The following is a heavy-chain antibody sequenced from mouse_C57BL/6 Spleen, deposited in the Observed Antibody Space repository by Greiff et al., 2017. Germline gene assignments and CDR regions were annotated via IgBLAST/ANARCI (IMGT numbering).Heavy chain of an antibody. V-gene: IGHV3-6*01. CDR2: ISYDGSN. CDR3: ARARLYAMDY. J-gene: IGHJ4*01. Sequence: EVKLQESGPGLVKPSQSLSLTCSVTGYSITSGYYWNWIRQFPGNKLEWMGYISYDGSNNYNPSLKNRNSITRYTSQNQFFLKLNSVTTEDTATYYCARARLYAMDYWGQGTSVTVSS. CDR1: GYSITSGYY.